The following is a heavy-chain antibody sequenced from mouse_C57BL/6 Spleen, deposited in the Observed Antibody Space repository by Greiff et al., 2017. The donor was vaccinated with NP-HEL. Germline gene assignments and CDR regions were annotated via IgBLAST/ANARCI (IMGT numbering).Heavy chain of an antibody. V-gene: IGHV1-53*01. D-gene: IGHD1-1*01. CDR3: AGGGYYGSSNFDY. CDR1: GYTFTSYW. CDR2: INPSNGGT. J-gene: IGHJ2*01. Sequence: VQLQQSGTELVKPGASVKLSCKASGYTFTSYWMHWVKQRPGQGLEWIGNINPSNGGTNYNEKFKSKATLTVDKSSSTAYMQLSSLTSEDSAVYYCAGGGYYGSSNFDYWGQGTTLTVSS.